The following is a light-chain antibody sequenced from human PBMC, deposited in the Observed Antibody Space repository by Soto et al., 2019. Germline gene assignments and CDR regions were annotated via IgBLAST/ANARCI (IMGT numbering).Light chain of an antibody. CDR1: QSVSRSY. Sequence: EIVLTQSPGTLSLSPGERATLSCRGSQSVSRSYLAWYQQKPGQAPRLLIYGASSRATGIPDRFSGSGSGTDFTLTISRLEPEDFAVYYCQQYGRSWTFGQGTKV. V-gene: IGKV3-20*01. J-gene: IGKJ1*01. CDR3: QQYGRSWT. CDR2: GAS.